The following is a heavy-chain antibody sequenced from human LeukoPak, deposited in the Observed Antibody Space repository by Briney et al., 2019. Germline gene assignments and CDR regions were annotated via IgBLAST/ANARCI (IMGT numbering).Heavy chain of an antibody. CDR3: AKDPVAGIPYDDY. CDR2: ISYDGSNK. D-gene: IGHD6-13*01. Sequence: GSLRLSCAASGFTFSSYGMHWVRQAPGKGLEWVAVISYDGSNKCYADSVKGRFTISRDNSRNTLYLQMNSLRAEDTAVYYCAKDPVAGIPYDDYWGQGTLVTVSS. CDR1: GFTFSSYG. J-gene: IGHJ4*02. V-gene: IGHV3-30*18.